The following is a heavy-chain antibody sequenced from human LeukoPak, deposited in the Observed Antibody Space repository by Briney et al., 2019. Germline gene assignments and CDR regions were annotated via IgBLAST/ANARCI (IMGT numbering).Heavy chain of an antibody. CDR3: ARDTGFQIGLVGY. CDR1: GYTFTGYY. CDR2: INPNSGGT. Sequence: ASVKVSCKASGYTFTGYYMHWVRQAPGQGLEWRGRINPNSGGTNYAQKFQGRVTMTRDTSISTAYMELSRLRSDDTAVYYCARDTGFQIGLVGYWGQGTLVTVSS. V-gene: IGHV1-2*06. D-gene: IGHD1-14*01. J-gene: IGHJ4*02.